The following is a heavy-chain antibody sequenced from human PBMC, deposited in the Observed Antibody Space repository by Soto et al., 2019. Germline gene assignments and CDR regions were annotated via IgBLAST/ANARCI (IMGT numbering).Heavy chain of an antibody. D-gene: IGHD2-15*01. CDR3: ARQIRYCSGGSCYDDDWFAP. CDR2: IYPGDSDT. J-gene: IGHJ5*02. CDR1: GYSFTSYW. Sequence: PGESLKISCKGSGYSFTSYWIGWVRQMPGKGLEWMGIIYPGDSDTRYSPSFQGQVTISADKSISTAYLQWSSLKASDTAMYYCARQIRYCSGGSCYDDDWFAPWVQGTLVTVSS. V-gene: IGHV5-51*01.